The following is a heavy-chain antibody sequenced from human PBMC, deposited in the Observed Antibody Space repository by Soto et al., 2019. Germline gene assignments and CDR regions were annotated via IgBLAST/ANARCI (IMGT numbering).Heavy chain of an antibody. J-gene: IGHJ4*02. V-gene: IGHV4-61*08. CDR1: GGSISSVGYY. CDR2: IYYSGST. CDR3: ARADYYDSSGLPLWYFDY. Sequence: SETLSLTCAVSGGSISSVGYYWSWIRQPPGKGLEWIGYIYYSGSTNYNPSLKSRVTISVDTSKNQFSLKLSSVTAADTAVYYCARADYYDSSGLPLWYFDYWGQGTLVTVSS. D-gene: IGHD3-22*01.